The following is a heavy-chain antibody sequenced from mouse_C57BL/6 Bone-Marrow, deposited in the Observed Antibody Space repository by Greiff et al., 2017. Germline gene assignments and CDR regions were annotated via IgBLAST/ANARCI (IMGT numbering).Heavy chain of an antibody. V-gene: IGHV1-69*01. D-gene: IGHD3-2*02. CDR2: IDPSDSYT. J-gene: IGHJ2*01. CDR1: GYTFTSYW. Sequence: QVQLQQPGAELVMPGASVKLSCKASGYTFTSYWMHWVKQRPGQGLEWIGEIDPSDSYTNYNQKFKGKSTLTVDKSSSTAYMQLSSLTSEDSAVYYCAREDSSGYYLDYWGQGTTLTVSS. CDR3: AREDSSGYYLDY.